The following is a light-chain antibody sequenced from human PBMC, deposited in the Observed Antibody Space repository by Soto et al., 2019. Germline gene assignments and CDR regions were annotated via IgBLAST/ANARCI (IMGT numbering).Light chain of an antibody. CDR1: QGSSSY. CDR3: QQDNSFPQT. J-gene: IGKJ1*01. Sequence: VIWMTPSPSLLSSSTGHTVTVSGRVSQGSSSYLAWYQQKPGQAPKLLIYAASSLESGVPSRFSGSGSGTDFTLTISSLQPEDFATYYCQQDNSFPQTFGQGTKVDIK. V-gene: IGKV1D-8*03. CDR2: AAS.